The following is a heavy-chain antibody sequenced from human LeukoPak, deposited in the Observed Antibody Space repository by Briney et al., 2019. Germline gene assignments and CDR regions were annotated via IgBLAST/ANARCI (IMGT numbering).Heavy chain of an antibody. D-gene: IGHD2-8*01. CDR2: MYYTGNT. CDR1: GGSISSRSYS. Sequence: SETLSLTCTVSGGSISSRSYSWGWIRQPPGEGLEWIGSMYYTGNTDCNPSLKSRLTMSVDTSKNQFSLKLSPVTAADTAVYFCAKGYTNGVNQEVWLDPWGQGTLVTVSS. J-gene: IGHJ5*02. CDR3: AKGYTNGVNQEVWLDP. V-gene: IGHV4-39*07.